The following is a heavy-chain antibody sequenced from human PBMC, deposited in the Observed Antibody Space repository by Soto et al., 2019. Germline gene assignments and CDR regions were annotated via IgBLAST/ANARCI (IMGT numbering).Heavy chain of an antibody. CDR1: GGSISSGGHY. Sequence: SETLSLTCTVSGGSISSGGHYWNWIRQHPAKGLEWIGYIYHSGSAYYNPSLKSRVTISVDTSKNQFSLELSSVTAADTAVYYCARRYYYDRSGYYYFDYWGQGTLVTVSS. J-gene: IGHJ4*02. CDR3: ARRYYYDRSGYYYFDY. CDR2: IYHSGSA. V-gene: IGHV4-31*03. D-gene: IGHD3-22*01.